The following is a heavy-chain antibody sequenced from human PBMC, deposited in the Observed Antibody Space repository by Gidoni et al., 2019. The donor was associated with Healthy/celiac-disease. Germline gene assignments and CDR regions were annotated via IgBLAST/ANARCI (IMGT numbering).Heavy chain of an antibody. V-gene: IGHV1-3*01. D-gene: IGHD3-22*01. Sequence: QVQLVQSGAEVKKPGASVKVSCKASGYTFTSYAMHWVRQAPGQRLEWMGWINAGNGNTKYSQKFQGRVTITRDTSASTAYMELSSLRSEDTAVYYCARGGTYYYDSSGYHYFDYWGQGTLVTVSS. J-gene: IGHJ4*02. CDR2: INAGNGNT. CDR1: GYTFTSYA. CDR3: ARGGTYYYDSSGYHYFDY.